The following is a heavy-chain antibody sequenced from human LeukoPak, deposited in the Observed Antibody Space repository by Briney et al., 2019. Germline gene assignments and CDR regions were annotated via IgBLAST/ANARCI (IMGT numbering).Heavy chain of an antibody. CDR2: ISSSSSYI. CDR1: GFTFSSYS. J-gene: IGHJ4*02. CDR3: ARALYYYDSSGYWSIDY. D-gene: IGHD3-22*01. Sequence: GGSLRLSCAASGFTFSSYSMNWVRQAPGKGLEWVSSISSSSSYIYYADSVKGRFTISRDNAKNSLYLQMNSLRAEDTAVYYCARALYYYDSSGYWSIDYWGQGTLVTVSS. V-gene: IGHV3-21*01.